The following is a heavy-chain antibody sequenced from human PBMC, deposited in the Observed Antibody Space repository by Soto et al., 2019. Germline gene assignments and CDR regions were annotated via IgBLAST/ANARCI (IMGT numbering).Heavy chain of an antibody. D-gene: IGHD3-3*01. Sequence: ASVKVYCKASGYTFTNSGISWVRQAPGQGHEKMGWISAYNGNTINAQKLQGRLTMTTDTSTSTAYMELRSLRSDDMAFYYCSRDYYDFWSGYHVLSPIDYWGQGTLVTSPQ. CDR2: ISAYNGNT. CDR3: SRDYYDFWSGYHVLSPIDY. J-gene: IGHJ4*02. V-gene: IGHV1-18*03. CDR1: GYTFTNSG.